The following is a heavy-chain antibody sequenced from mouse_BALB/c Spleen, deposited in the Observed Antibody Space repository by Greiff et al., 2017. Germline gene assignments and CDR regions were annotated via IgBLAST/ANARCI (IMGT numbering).Heavy chain of an antibody. Sequence: QVHVKQSGAELAKPGASVKMSCKASGYTFTSYWMHWVKQRPGQGLEWIGYINPSTGYTEYNQKFKDKATLTADKSSSTAYMQLSSLTSEDSAVYYCARGTMITTGFAYWGQGTLVTVSA. D-gene: IGHD2-4*01. CDR2: INPSTGYT. CDR3: ARGTMITTGFAY. V-gene: IGHV1-7*01. J-gene: IGHJ3*01. CDR1: GYTFTSYW.